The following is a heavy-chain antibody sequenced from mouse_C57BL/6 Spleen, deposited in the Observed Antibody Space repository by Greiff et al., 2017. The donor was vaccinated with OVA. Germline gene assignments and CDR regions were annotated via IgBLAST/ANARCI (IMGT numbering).Heavy chain of an antibody. Sequence: QVHVKQSGAELVRPGASVTLSCKASGYTFTDYEMHWVKQTPVHGLEWIGAIDPETGGTAYNQKFKGKAILTADKSSSTAYMELRSLTSEDSAVYNGTSYGGANGGKGPTLTVPS. D-gene: IGHD1-1*02. J-gene: IGHJ2*01. CDR3: TSYGGAN. V-gene: IGHV1-15*01. CDR2: IDPETGGT. CDR1: GYTFTDYE.